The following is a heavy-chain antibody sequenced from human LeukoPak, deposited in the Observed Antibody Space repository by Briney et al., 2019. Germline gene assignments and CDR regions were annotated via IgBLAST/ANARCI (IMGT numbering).Heavy chain of an antibody. Sequence: PGGSLRLSCAASGFTFSTYWMHWVRQAPGKGLVWLSRIRPDGSETTYADFVKGRFTISRDNAKNSLYLQMNSLRAEDTAVYYCARDLSMVRDGDYDAFNIWGQGTTVTVSS. CDR2: IRPDGSET. CDR1: GFTFSTYW. CDR3: ARDLSMVRDGDYDAFNI. J-gene: IGHJ3*02. V-gene: IGHV3-74*01. D-gene: IGHD3-10*01.